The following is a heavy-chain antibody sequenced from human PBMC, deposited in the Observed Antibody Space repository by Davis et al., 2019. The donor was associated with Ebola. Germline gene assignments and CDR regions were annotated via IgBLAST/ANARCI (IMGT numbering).Heavy chain of an antibody. CDR2: ISSKSTRT. Sequence: GESLKISCAASGFTFSDHYMSWIRQAPGKGLEWISKISSKSTRTEYADSVRGRFTISRDNTKNLMFLEMSSLRAEDTAVYYCAREGFYFYGMDVWGQGTTVTVS. CDR3: AREGFYFYGMDV. D-gene: IGHD2/OR15-2a*01. J-gene: IGHJ6*02. V-gene: IGHV3-11*06. CDR1: GFTFSDHY.